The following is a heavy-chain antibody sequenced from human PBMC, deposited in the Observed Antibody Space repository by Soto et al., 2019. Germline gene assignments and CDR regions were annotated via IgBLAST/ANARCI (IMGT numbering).Heavy chain of an antibody. D-gene: IGHD2-2*01. J-gene: IGHJ6*02. CDR2: IVPIFGTA. CDR3: ARGDCSSTSCYSYYYYGMEV. Sequence: RASVKVSCKASGCTFSSYAISWVRQAPGQGREWMGGIVPIFGTANYAQKFQGRVTITADESTSTAYMELSSLRSEDTAVYYCARGDCSSTSCYSYYYYGMEVWGQGTTVTVSS. CDR1: GCTFSSYA. V-gene: IGHV1-69*13.